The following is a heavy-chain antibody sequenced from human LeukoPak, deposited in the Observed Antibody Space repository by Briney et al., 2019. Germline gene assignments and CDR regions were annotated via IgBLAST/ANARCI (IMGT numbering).Heavy chain of an antibody. CDR1: GGSISSNY. Sequence: SETLSLTCTVSGGSISSNYWSWIRQPPGKGLEWIGYIYYSGSTNYNPSLKSRVTISVDTSKNQFSLKLSSVTAADTAVYYCARMYSSSWYTNWFDPWGQGTLVTVSS. D-gene: IGHD6-13*01. CDR2: IYYSGST. J-gene: IGHJ5*02. CDR3: ARMYSSSWYTNWFDP. V-gene: IGHV4-59*08.